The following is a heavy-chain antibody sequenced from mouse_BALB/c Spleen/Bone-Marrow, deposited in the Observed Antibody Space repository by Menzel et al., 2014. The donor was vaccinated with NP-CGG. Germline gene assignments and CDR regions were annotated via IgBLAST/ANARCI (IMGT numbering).Heavy chain of an antibody. CDR1: GFNIXDTY. J-gene: IGHJ3*01. V-gene: IGHV14-3*02. D-gene: IGHD2-14*01. CDR3: ARGYDEGFAY. Sequence: VQLQQSGAELVKLGASVKLSCTASGFNIXDTYMHWVKQRPEQGLEWIGRIDPANGNTKYDPKFQGKATITADTSSNTAYLQLSSLTSEDTAVYYCARGYDEGFAYWGQGTLVTVSA. CDR2: IDPANGNT.